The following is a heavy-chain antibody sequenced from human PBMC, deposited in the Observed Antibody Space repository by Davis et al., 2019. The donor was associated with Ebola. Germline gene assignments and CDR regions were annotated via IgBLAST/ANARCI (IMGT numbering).Heavy chain of an antibody. D-gene: IGHD1-26*01. Sequence: SETLSLTCAVYGGSFSGYYWSWIRQPPGKGLEWIGEINHSGSTNYNPSLKSRVTVSVDRSKNQFSLRLNSVTVADTAVYYCVRHPVGLSDAFDLWGQGRLVAVSS. J-gene: IGHJ3*01. CDR2: INHSGST. CDR1: GGSFSGYY. V-gene: IGHV4-34*01. CDR3: VRHPVGLSDAFDL.